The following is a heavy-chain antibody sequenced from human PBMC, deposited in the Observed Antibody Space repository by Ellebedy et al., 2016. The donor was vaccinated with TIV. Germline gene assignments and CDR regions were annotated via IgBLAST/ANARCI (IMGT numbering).Heavy chain of an antibody. J-gene: IGHJ5*02. V-gene: IGHV1-8*02. CDR3: MRGGTKGENNWFDP. CDR2: LSTDTGKT. Sequence: AASVKVSCKSSGYTFATYDVTCVRQATGHAPEWMRWLSTDTGKTGCAQTFQCRVTMTMNTYISTADLELNSLTSEDTAVYYCMRGGTKGENNWFDPWGQGTLVIVSS. CDR1: GYTFATYD. D-gene: IGHD3-10*01.